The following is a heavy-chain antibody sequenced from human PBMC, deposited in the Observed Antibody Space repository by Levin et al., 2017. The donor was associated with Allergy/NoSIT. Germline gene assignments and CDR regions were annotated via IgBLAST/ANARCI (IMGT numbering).Heavy chain of an antibody. CDR1: GFTFSRFG. CDR3: AILAVAGTDVDH. CDR2: ISYDGNNK. V-gene: IGHV3-30*03. J-gene: IGHJ4*02. D-gene: IGHD6-19*01. Sequence: PGGSLRLSCAASGFTFSRFGMHWVRLAPGQGLTWVALISYDGNNKYYGDSVKGRFTISRDNSQNTLYLQINSLRVEDTGIYYCAILAVAGTDVDHWGQGTLVTVSS.